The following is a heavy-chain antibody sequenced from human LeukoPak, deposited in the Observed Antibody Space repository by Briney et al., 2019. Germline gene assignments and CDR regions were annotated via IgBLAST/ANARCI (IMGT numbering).Heavy chain of an antibody. CDR3: ARDLNLNGFGEFLFDY. D-gene: IGHD3-10*01. V-gene: IGHV1-18*01. Sequence: GASVKVSCKTSGYTFTTFGITWVRRAPGQGLEWMGWISTYFGYTKFAPKFQGRVTLTTDTSTSTAYMELRSLRYDDTAVYYCARDLNLNGFGEFLFDYWGQGSLVTVSS. CDR2: ISTYFGYT. J-gene: IGHJ4*02. CDR1: GYTFTTFG.